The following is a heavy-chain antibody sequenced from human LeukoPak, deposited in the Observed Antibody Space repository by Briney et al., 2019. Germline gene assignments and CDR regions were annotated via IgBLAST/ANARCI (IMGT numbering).Heavy chain of an antibody. CDR1: GFSLTTAGMR. CDR3: ARSSVRKELWFDC. CDR2: IDWDDDK. V-gene: IGHV2-70*04. J-gene: IGHJ5*01. Sequence: ESGPALVKPTQTLTLTCTFSGFSLTTAGMRVTWVRQPPGKALEWLARIDWDDDKFYSTSLKTRLTISKDTSKNQVVLTMANVAPVDTATYYCARSSVRKELWFDCWGQGILVTVSS. D-gene: IGHD1-1*01.